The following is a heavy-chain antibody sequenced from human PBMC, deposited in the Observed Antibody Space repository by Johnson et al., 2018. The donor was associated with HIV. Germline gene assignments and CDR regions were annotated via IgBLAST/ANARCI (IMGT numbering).Heavy chain of an antibody. CDR3: TTAIVSDAFDI. V-gene: IGHV3-15*01. D-gene: IGHD3-16*02. CDR2: IKRKIEAEAT. CDR1: GFTFDDYG. Sequence: EVQLVESGGGVVRPGESLRLSCAASGFTFDDYGMSWVRQAPGKGLEWVGRIKRKIEAEATDYAAPVKGRFTISRDDSKNTLFLQMSSLKTDDTAVYYCTTAIVSDAFDIWGQGTMVTVSS. J-gene: IGHJ3*02.